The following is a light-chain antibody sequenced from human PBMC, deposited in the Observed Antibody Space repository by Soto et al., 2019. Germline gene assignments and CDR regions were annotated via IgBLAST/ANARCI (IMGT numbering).Light chain of an antibody. CDR1: SSDVGGYNY. J-gene: IGLJ1*01. V-gene: IGLV2-14*01. CDR3: SSYTSSSTPYV. CDR2: EVS. Sequence: QSALTQPASVSGSPGQSITISCTGTSSDVGGYNYVSWYQQHPDKAPKLMISEVSNRPSGVSNRFSGSKSGNTASLTISGLQAEDEADYYCSSYTSSSTPYVFATGTKVTVL.